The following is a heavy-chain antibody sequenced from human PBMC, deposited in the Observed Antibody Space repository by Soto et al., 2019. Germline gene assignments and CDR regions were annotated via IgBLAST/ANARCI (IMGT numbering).Heavy chain of an antibody. Sequence: QVQLQESGPGLVKPSQTLSLTCTVSGGSISSGGYYWSWIRQHPGKGLEWIGYIYYSGSTYYNPSLKSRVTISVDTSKNQFSLKLSSVTAADTAVYYCARAPWFGELLSGGFDPWGQGTLVTVSS. CDR1: GGSISSGGYY. D-gene: IGHD3-10*01. CDR2: IYYSGST. CDR3: ARAPWFGELLSGGFDP. V-gene: IGHV4-31*03. J-gene: IGHJ5*02.